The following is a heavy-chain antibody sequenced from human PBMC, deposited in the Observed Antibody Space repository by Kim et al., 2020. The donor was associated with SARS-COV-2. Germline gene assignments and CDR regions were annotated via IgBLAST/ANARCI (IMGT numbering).Heavy chain of an antibody. J-gene: IGHJ4*02. CDR2: IYYSGST. CDR3: ARQLYSNYVRYSFDY. V-gene: IGHV4-30-4*01. CDR1: GGSISSGDYY. Sequence: SETLSLTCTVSGGSISSGDYYWSWIRQPPGKGLEWIGYIYYSGSTYYNPSLKSRVTISVDTSKNQFSLKLSSVTAADTAVYYCARQLYSNYVRYSFDYWGQGTLVTVSS. D-gene: IGHD4-4*01.